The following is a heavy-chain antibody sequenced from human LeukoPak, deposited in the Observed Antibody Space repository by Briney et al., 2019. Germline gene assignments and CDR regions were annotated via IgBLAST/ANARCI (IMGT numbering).Heavy chain of an antibody. CDR1: GGSISSYY. D-gene: IGHD1-26*01. CDR3: ARGHVERAFDM. Sequence: SETLSLTCTVSGGSISSYYWSWIRQPPGKGLECIGYIYYSASTNYNPSLKSRVTISVDTPKNQFSLKLSSVTAADTAVYYCARGHVERAFDMWGQGTMVTVSS. J-gene: IGHJ3*02. CDR2: IYYSAST. V-gene: IGHV4-59*01.